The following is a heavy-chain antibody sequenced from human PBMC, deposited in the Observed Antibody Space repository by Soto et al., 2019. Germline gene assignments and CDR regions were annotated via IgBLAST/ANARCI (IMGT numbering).Heavy chain of an antibody. CDR1: GGTFSSYA. J-gene: IGHJ6*02. Sequence: GASVKVSCKASGGTFSSYAISWVRQAPGQGLEWMGGIIPIFGTANYAQKFQGRVTITADESTSTAYMELSSLRSEDTAVYYCASKPDPNYDILTGHYYYGMDVWGQGTTVTVSS. V-gene: IGHV1-69*13. D-gene: IGHD3-9*01. CDR2: IIPIFGTA. CDR3: ASKPDPNYDILTGHYYYGMDV.